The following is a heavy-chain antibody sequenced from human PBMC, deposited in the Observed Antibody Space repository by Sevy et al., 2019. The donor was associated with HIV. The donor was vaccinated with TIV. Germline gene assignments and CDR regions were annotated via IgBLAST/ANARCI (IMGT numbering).Heavy chain of an antibody. CDR2: INGDGNSP. Sequence: GGSLRLPCEVSGFTFSKYWMHWVRQAPGKGLVWVSRINGDGNSPIYADSVQGRFTISRDNAKNTLFLQMNSLRAEDTGIYYCAREGVDFWSGPVDYYYGMDVWGQGTTVTVSS. CDR3: AREGVDFWSGPVDYYYGMDV. J-gene: IGHJ6*02. CDR1: GFTFSKYW. D-gene: IGHD3-3*01. V-gene: IGHV3-74*01.